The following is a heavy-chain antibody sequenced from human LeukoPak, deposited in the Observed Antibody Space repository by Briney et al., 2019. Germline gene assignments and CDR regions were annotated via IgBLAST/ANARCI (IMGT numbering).Heavy chain of an antibody. Sequence: SETLSLTCTVSGGSISSHYWSWIRQPPGKGLEWIGYIYYSGRTNSNPSLKGRVTISVATSKNQSSMKLSSVPAADTAVYYCARRGSRRETYYWDYSYMDVWGKGTTVTVSS. CDR2: IYYSGRT. CDR3: ARRGSRRETYYWDYSYMDV. J-gene: IGHJ6*03. D-gene: IGHD2-2*01. CDR1: GGSISSHY. V-gene: IGHV4-59*11.